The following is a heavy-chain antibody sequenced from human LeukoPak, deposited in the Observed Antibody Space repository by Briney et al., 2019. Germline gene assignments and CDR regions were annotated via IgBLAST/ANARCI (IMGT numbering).Heavy chain of an antibody. D-gene: IGHD6-13*01. J-gene: IGHJ4*02. Sequence: GGSLRLSCVASGFTFSNYAMTWVRQAPGKGLEWVSAISGSGGSTYYADSVKGRFTISRDNSKNTLYVQMNSLRAEDTAIYYCAKDLKYSSSSPIDYWGQGTLVTVSS. CDR2: ISGSGGST. CDR3: AKDLKYSSSSPIDY. CDR1: GFTFSNYA. V-gene: IGHV3-23*01.